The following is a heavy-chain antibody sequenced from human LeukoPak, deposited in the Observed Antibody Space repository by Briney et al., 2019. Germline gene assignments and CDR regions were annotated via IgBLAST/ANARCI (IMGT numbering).Heavy chain of an antibody. CDR1: GFPFSNYA. CDR2: ITGSGLDA. V-gene: IGHV3-23*01. CDR3: AKPDYSGYDPYYFDY. J-gene: IGHJ4*02. D-gene: IGHD5-12*01. Sequence: PGGSLRLSCVASGFPFSNYAMNWVRQAPGKGLEWISHITGSGLDADYADSVRGRFTISRDNSQNTVFLHMNSLRVEDTAVYYCAKPDYSGYDPYYFDYWGQGILVTVSS.